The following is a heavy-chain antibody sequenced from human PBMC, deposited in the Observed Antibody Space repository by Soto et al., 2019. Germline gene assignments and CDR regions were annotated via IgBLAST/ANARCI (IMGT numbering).Heavy chain of an antibody. Sequence: QVQLHQWGAGLLKPSETLSLACSIYSGSFSGYYWSWIRQPPGKGLEWIGEISQSGNTNYSPSLKSRVSISIDTSKKQFSLNLASVSAADTAVYYCARAPKASGSSQTRPDFWGQGTLVTVSS. J-gene: IGHJ4*02. CDR3: ARAPKASGSSQTRPDF. D-gene: IGHD6-6*01. CDR1: SGSFSGYY. V-gene: IGHV4-34*01. CDR2: ISQSGNT.